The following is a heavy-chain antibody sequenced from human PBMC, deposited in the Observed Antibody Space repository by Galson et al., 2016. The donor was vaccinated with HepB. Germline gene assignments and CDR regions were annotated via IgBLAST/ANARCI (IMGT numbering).Heavy chain of an antibody. CDR3: ARGRGAGNAASDD. D-gene: IGHD6-19*01. CDR1: GFIVSNNY. J-gene: IGHJ4*02. V-gene: IGHV3-53*01. CDR2: ICSSGSS. Sequence: SLRLSCAASGFIVSNNYMNWVRQAPGTGLGWAAVICSSGSSYYADSVKRRFTLSRDNSKNPLHLQLNSLRAEVTAGYYCARGRGAGNAASDDWGQGTLVIVSS.